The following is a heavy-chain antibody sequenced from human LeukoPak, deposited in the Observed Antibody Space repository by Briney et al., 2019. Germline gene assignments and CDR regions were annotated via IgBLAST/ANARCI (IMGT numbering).Heavy chain of an antibody. Sequence: VASVKVSCKASGGTFSSYAISWVRQAPGQGLEWMGRIIPILGIANYAQKFQGRVTITADKSTSTAYMELSSLRSEDTAVYYCARDAASRNGSGSDYWGQGTLVTVSS. CDR2: IIPILGIA. CDR3: ARDAASRNGSGSDY. J-gene: IGHJ4*02. V-gene: IGHV1-69*04. D-gene: IGHD3-10*01. CDR1: GGTFSSYA.